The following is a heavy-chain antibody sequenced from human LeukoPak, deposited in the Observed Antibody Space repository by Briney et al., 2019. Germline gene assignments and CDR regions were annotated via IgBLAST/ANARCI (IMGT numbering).Heavy chain of an antibody. CDR3: ARDMEGNSDSSGYYSPDDAFDI. CDR1: GVTFSSYE. V-gene: IGHV3-48*03. D-gene: IGHD3-22*01. Sequence: PGGSLRLSYAASGVTFSSYEINCVREAPGKGLGCVSDISSSSNTVYDADSVKGRFTISRDNAKNTLYLQMDSLRAEDTAVYYCARDMEGNSDSSGYYSPDDAFDIWGQGTMVTVSS. CDR2: ISSSSNTV. J-gene: IGHJ3*02.